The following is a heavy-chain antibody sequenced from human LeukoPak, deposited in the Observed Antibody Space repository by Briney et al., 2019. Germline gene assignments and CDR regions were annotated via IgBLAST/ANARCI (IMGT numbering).Heavy chain of an antibody. Sequence: GSVRVSCTASGYTFSGYYMNWVRQAPGQGLEWVGWINGKSGGTNYAQTVKGRVTITRDKSKRTEYMEMSRLRSNDTAVYYCARASVHKAAAGTGVGYWGQETLVTASS. CDR2: INGKSGGT. CDR1: GYTFSGYY. J-gene: IGHJ4*02. D-gene: IGHD6-13*01. CDR3: ARASVHKAAAGTGVGY. V-gene: IGHV1-2*02.